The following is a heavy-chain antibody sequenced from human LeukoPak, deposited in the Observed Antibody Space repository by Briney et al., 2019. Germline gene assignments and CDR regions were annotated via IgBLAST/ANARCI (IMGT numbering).Heavy chain of an antibody. CDR1: GFTFSSYA. Sequence: PGGSLRLSCAASGFTFSSYAMSWVRQAPGKGLEWVSAISGSGGSTYYADSVKGRFTISRDNSKNTLYLQMNSLRAEDTAVYYCAKYSYYDFWSGYFDYWGQGTLVTVSS. CDR2: ISGSGGST. J-gene: IGHJ4*02. D-gene: IGHD3-3*01. V-gene: IGHV3-23*01. CDR3: AKYSYYDFWSGYFDY.